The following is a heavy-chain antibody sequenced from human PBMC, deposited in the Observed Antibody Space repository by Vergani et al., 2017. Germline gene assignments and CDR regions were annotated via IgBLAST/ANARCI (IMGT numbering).Heavy chain of an antibody. V-gene: IGHV4-38-2*02. J-gene: IGHJ4*02. CDR3: VRDPWESGGPYSGC. D-gene: IGHD2-15*01. CDR2: ISHSGYT. CDR1: GYSISSGYY. Sequence: QVQLQESGPGLLKPSETLSLTCTVSGYSISSGYYWGWIRQPPGKGLEWIGSISHSGYTFYSPSLKSRVSMSVDTSKNQFSLRVNSVTAADTAVYYCVRDPWESGGPYSGCWGRGTRVTVSS.